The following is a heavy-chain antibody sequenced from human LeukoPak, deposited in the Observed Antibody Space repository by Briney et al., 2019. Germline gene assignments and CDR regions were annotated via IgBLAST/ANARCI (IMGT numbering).Heavy chain of an antibody. J-gene: IGHJ6*03. CDR3: ARAVYYYDSSARDSYYYYYYMDV. CDR1: GGSISSYY. CDR2: IYYSGST. D-gene: IGHD3-22*01. Sequence: PSETLSLTCTVSGGSISSYYWSWIRQPPGKGLEWIGYIYYSGSTNYNPSLKSRVTISADTSKNQFSLKLSSVTAADTAVYYCARAVYYYDSSARDSYYYYYYMDVWGKGTTVTVSS. V-gene: IGHV4-59*01.